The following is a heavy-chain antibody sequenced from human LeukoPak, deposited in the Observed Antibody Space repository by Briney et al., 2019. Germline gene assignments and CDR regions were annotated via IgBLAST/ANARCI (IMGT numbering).Heavy chain of an antibody. D-gene: IGHD3-3*01. J-gene: IGHJ4*02. CDR2: ISNDGSYK. Sequence: PGRSLRLSCAASGFTFSSSGMHWVRQAPGKGLEWVALISNDGSYKSYPDSVKGRFTISRDNSKNTLYLQMNSLRAEDTAVYYCAKDLKADYDFWSGYCLFDYWGQGTLVTVSS. CDR3: AKDLKADYDFWSGYCLFDY. CDR1: GFTFSSSG. V-gene: IGHV3-30*18.